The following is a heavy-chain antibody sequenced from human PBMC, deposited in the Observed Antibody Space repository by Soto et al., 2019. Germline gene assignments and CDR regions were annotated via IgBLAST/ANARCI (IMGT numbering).Heavy chain of an antibody. CDR3: SRRYSSAFDI. V-gene: IGHV4-61*08. CDR2: IYYSGST. J-gene: IGHJ3*02. CDR1: GGSISSGGYY. Sequence: SETLSLTCTVSGGSISSGGYYWSWIRQHPGKGLEWIGYIYYSGSTYYNPSLKSRVTISVDTSKNQFSLKLSSVTAADTAVYYCSRRYSSAFDIWGQGTMVTVSS. D-gene: IGHD6-13*01.